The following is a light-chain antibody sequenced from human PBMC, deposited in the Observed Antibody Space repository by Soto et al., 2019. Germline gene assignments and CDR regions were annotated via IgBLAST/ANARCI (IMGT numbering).Light chain of an antibody. CDR3: QQSYSTPT. Sequence: DIQMTQSPSTLSTSVGYRITITCRASQSISSWLAWYQQKPGKAPKLLIYKASSLESGVPSRFSGSGSGTDFTLTISSLQPEDFATYYCQQSYSTPTFGQGTRLEIK. V-gene: IGKV1-5*03. CDR1: QSISSW. J-gene: IGKJ5*01. CDR2: KAS.